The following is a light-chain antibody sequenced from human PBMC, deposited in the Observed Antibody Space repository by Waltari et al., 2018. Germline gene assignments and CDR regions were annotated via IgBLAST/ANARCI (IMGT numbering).Light chain of an antibody. CDR3: SSYTSSDTRV. CDR1: NREGGGYNY. J-gene: IGLJ3*02. CDR2: EVS. Sequence: QSALPQPASVSGPPGQSIGISCTGTNREGGGYNYVSWYQQLPVNAPKLLIYEVSNRPSVVSDRFSASKSGNTASLTISGLQAEDEAHYYCSSYTSSDTRVFGAGTKLTVL. V-gene: IGLV2-14*01.